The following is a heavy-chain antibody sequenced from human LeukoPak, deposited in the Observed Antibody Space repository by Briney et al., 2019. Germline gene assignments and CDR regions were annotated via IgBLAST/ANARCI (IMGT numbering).Heavy chain of an antibody. D-gene: IGHD6-19*01. CDR1: GGSISSSTYY. V-gene: IGHV4-39*01. Sequence: SETLSLTSTVSGGSISSSTYYWGWIRQPPGKGLEWIGSMYYSGNTYYNPSLKSRVTTSVDTSKNQFSLKLSSVTAADTAVYYCARIYSSGWYGTYWGQGTLVTVSS. J-gene: IGHJ4*02. CDR2: MYYSGNT. CDR3: ARIYSSGWYGTY.